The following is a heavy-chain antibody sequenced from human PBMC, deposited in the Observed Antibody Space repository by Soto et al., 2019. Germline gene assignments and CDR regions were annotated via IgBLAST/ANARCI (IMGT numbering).Heavy chain of an antibody. CDR2: INHSGST. J-gene: IGHJ3*02. D-gene: IGHD6-19*01. Sequence: SETLSLTCAVNGGSFSVYYWSWIRQPPGKGLESIGEINHSGSTNYNPSLKSRVTISVDTSKNQFSLKLSSVTAADTAVYYCARGGSGWYYKGAFDIWGQGTMVTVSS. CDR1: GGSFSVYY. CDR3: ARGGSGWYYKGAFDI. V-gene: IGHV4-34*01.